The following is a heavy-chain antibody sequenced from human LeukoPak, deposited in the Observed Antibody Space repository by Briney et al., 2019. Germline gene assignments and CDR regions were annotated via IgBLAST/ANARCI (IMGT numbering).Heavy chain of an antibody. CDR3: AKDLSTGYYIAY. J-gene: IGHJ4*02. CDR2: ISGSGGST. CDR1: GFTFSSYA. Sequence: GGSLRLSWAASGFTFSSYAMSWVRQAPGKGLEWVSAISGSGGSTYYADSVKGRFTISRDNSKNTLYLQMNSLRGEDTAVYYCAKDLSTGYYIAYWGQGTLVTVSS. V-gene: IGHV3-23*01. D-gene: IGHD3-9*01.